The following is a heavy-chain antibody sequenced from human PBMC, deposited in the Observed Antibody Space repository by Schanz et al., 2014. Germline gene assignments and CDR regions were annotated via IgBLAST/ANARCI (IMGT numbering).Heavy chain of an antibody. J-gene: IGHJ4*02. Sequence: EVQLVESGGGLVQPGGSLRLSCATSGFSLDIFAVSWVRQAPGKGLEWVSAISGSGGSTYYADSVKGRFTMSRDNCKNTLYLQMNSLRPEDTAIYYCAKNQYDDVDLSSFYFDFWGQGTLVTVSS. D-gene: IGHD3-10*02. CDR1: GFSLDIFA. CDR2: ISGSGGST. V-gene: IGHV3-23*04. CDR3: AKNQYDDVDLSSFYFDF.